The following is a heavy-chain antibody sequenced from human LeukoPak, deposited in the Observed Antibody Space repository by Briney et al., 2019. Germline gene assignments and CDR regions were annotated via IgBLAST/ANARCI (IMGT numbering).Heavy chain of an antibody. Sequence: GGSLRLSCAASGFTFSSYWMHWVRQAPGKGLVWVSRINSDGSSTSYADSVKGRFTISRDNAKNTLNLQMNSLRAEDTAVYYCARDAGGSYSHYGMDVWGQGTTVTVSS. CDR2: INSDGSST. CDR1: GFTFSSYW. D-gene: IGHD1-26*01. V-gene: IGHV3-74*01. J-gene: IGHJ6*02. CDR3: ARDAGGSYSHYGMDV.